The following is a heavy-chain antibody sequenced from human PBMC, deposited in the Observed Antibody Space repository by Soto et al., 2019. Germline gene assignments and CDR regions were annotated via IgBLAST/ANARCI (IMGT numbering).Heavy chain of an antibody. CDR3: AGLKYFHSSDYLVH. Sequence: SETLSLTCAVYGGSFSGYYWSWIRQPPGEGLEWIGEINHSGNTNYNPSLKSRVTISVDTSKNQFSLKLSSVTAADTAVYYCAGLKYFHSSDYLVHLGQGTRVTVSS. J-gene: IGHJ4*02. CDR1: GGSFSGYY. CDR2: INHSGNT. D-gene: IGHD3-22*01. V-gene: IGHV4-34*01.